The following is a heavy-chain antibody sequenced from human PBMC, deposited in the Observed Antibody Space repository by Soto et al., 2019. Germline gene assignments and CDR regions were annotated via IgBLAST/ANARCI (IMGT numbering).Heavy chain of an antibody. D-gene: IGHD1-1*01. CDR2: IYATGTT. CDR3: VRDGTKTLRDWFDP. Sequence: SETLSLTCTVSGASISGFYWIWIRKSAGKGLEWIGRIYATGTTDYNPSLKSRVMMSVDTSKKQFSLKLRSVTAADTAVYYCVRDGTKTLRDWFDPWGQGISVTVSS. J-gene: IGHJ5*02. CDR1: GASISGFY. V-gene: IGHV4-4*07.